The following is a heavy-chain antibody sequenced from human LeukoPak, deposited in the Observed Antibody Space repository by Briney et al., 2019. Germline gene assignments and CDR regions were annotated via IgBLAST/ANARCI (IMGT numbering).Heavy chain of an antibody. V-gene: IGHV3-15*01. CDR1: GLTLSNAW. CDR3: TTDEISNYYDSSGKVFDY. J-gene: IGHJ4*02. CDR2: IKSKTDGGTT. Sequence: GGSLRLSCAASGLTLSNAWMSWVRQAPGKGLEWVGRIKSKTDGGTTDYAAPVKGRFTISRDDSKNTLYLQMNSLKTEDTAVYYCTTDEISNYYDSSGKVFDYWGQGTLVTVSS. D-gene: IGHD3-22*01.